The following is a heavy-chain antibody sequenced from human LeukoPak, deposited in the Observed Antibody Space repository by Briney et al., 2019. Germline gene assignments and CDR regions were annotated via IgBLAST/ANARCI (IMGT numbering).Heavy chain of an antibody. J-gene: IGHJ4*02. CDR1: GGSFSGYY. D-gene: IGHD5-18*01. V-gene: IGHV4-34*01. Sequence: PSETLSLTCAVYGGSFSGYYWSWIRQPPGKGLEWIGEINHSGSTNYNPSLKSRVTISVDTSKNLFSLKLSSVTAADTAVYYCARGRGYSYGRVDYWGQGTLVTVSS. CDR2: INHSGST. CDR3: ARGRGYSYGRVDY.